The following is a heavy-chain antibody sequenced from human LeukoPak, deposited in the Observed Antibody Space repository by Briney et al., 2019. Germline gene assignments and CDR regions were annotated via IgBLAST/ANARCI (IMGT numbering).Heavy chain of an antibody. CDR1: GGSISSSSHY. V-gene: IGHV4-39*07. Sequence: SEALSLTCTVSGGSISSSSHYWGWIRQPPGKGLEWIGSIGSIDYSGSTYYSPSLRSRVTISLDTSKNQFSLKLSSVTAADTAVYYCAKRFDSWGQGTLVTVSS. J-gene: IGHJ4*02. CDR3: AKRFDS. CDR2: IDYSGST.